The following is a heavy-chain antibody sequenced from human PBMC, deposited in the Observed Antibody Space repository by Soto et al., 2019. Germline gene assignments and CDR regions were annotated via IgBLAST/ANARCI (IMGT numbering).Heavy chain of an antibody. Sequence: QVQLVESGGGVVQPGRSLRLSCAASGFTFSSYAMHWVRQAPGRGLEWVAFISHDESNRLYADSVKGRFGISRDNSKNILYLQMSSLRLEDTAVYYCPRVGLSNKWTEALDVWGHGTTVTVSS. J-gene: IGHJ6*02. V-gene: IGHV3-30*09. CDR3: PRVGLSNKWTEALDV. CDR1: GFTFSSYA. CDR2: ISHDESNR. D-gene: IGHD1-26*01.